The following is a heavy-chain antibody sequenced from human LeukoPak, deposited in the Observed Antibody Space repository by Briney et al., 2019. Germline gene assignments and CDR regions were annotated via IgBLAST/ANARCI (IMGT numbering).Heavy chain of an antibody. CDR1: GFTFSSYA. D-gene: IGHD6-13*01. V-gene: IGHV3-64D*06. CDR2: ISSNGGST. CDR3: VKDTAGLFDY. J-gene: IGHJ4*02. Sequence: GGSLRLSCSASGFTFSSYAMHWVRQAPGKGLESVSAISSNGGSTYYADSVKGRFTISRDNSKNTLYLQMSSLRAEDTAVYYCVKDTAGLFDYWGQGTLVTVSS.